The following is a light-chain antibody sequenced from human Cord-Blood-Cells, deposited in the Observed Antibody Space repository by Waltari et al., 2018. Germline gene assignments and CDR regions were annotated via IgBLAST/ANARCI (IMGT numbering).Light chain of an antibody. CDR2: RNN. CDR3: AAWDDSLSVV. J-gene: IGLJ2*01. CDR1: SSHIGSNY. V-gene: IGLV1-47*01. Sequence: QSVLTQPPSASGTPGQRVTISSSGSSSHIGSNYVFWYQQLPGTAPKLLIYRNNQRPSGVPDRFAGSKAGTSASLAISGLRSEDEADYYCAAWDDSLSVVFGGGTKLTVL.